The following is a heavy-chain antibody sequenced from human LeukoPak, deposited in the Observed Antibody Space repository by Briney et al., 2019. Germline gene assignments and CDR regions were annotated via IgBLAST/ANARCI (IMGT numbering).Heavy chain of an antibody. V-gene: IGHV4-59*01. J-gene: IGHJ4*02. CDR1: GGSISSYY. CDR2: IYYSGST. CDR3: ARDLGDLRSPWFDY. Sequence: SETPSLTCTVSGGSISSYYWSWIRQPPGKGLEWIGYIYYSGSTNYNPSLKSRVTISVDTSKNQFSLKLSSVTAADTAVYYCARDLGDLRSPWFDYWGQGTLVTVSS. D-gene: IGHD3-16*01.